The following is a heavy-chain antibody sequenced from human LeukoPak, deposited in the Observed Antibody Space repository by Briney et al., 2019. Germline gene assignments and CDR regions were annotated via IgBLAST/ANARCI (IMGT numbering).Heavy chain of an antibody. CDR2: IYYSGST. CDR3: ASQRTEWAYYGSSGDLLN. V-gene: IGHV4-31*03. Sequence: PSETLSLTCTVSGGSISSGGYYWSWIRQHPGKGLAWIGYIYYSGSTYYNPSLKSRVTISVDTSKNQFSLKLSSVTAADTAVYYCASQRTEWAYYGSSGDLLNWGQGTLVTVSS. J-gene: IGHJ4*02. CDR1: GGSISSGGYY. D-gene: IGHD3-22*01.